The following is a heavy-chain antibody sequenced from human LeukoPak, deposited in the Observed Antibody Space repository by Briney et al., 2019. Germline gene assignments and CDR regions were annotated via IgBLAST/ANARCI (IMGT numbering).Heavy chain of an antibody. CDR3: AREDGWPPGAYFDY. Sequence: GGSLRLSCTVSGFNFNNYAMHWVRQAPGKGLEWVTIMSYDGTNRYYADSVKGRFTVSRDNSKNTLYLQMNSLTTDDTAVYYCAREDGWPPGAYFDYWGQGTLVTVSS. D-gene: IGHD5-24*01. CDR2: MSYDGTNR. V-gene: IGHV3-30*04. CDR1: GFNFNNYA. J-gene: IGHJ4*02.